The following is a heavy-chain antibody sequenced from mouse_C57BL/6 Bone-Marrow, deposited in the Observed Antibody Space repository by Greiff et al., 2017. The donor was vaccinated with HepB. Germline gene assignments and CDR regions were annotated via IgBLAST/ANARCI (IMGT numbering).Heavy chain of an antibody. V-gene: IGHV1-64*01. CDR3: ARGYYGSSFFYYFDY. D-gene: IGHD1-1*01. J-gene: IGHJ2*01. Sequence: QVQLQQPGAELVKPGASVKLSCKASGYTFTSYWMHWVKQRPGQGLEWIGMIHPNSGSTNYNEKFKSKATLTVDKSSSTAYMQLSSLTSEDSAVYYCARGYYGSSFFYYFDYWGQGTTLTVSS. CDR2: IHPNSGST. CDR1: GYTFTSYW.